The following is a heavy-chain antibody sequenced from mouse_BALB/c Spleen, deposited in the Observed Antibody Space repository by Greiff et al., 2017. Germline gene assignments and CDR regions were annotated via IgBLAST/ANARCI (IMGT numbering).Heavy chain of an antibody. V-gene: IGHV2-9*02. J-gene: IGHJ1*01. Sequence: VKLMESGPGLVAPSQSLSITCTVSGFSLTSYGVHWVRQPPGKGLEWLGVIWAGGSTNYNSALMSRLSISKDNSKSQVFLKMNSLQTDDTAMYYCARSPPYYGRGDWYFDVWGAGTTVTVSS. D-gene: IGHD1-1*01. CDR1: GFSLTSYG. CDR2: IWAGGST. CDR3: ARSPPYYGRGDWYFDV.